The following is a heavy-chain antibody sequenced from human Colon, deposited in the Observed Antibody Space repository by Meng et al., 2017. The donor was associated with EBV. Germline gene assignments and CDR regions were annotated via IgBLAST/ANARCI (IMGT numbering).Heavy chain of an antibody. CDR1: GGSINSGDYY. J-gene: IGHJ4*02. V-gene: IGHV4-30-4*01. Sequence: QVRLQVAGPGLVKPSQTPSLTCTVSGGSINSGDYYWSWIRQPPGKGLEWIGYIYYTGSTYYNPSLKSRVTISMDTSKNQFSLRLSSVTAADTAVYYCARNYYFDYWGQGTLVTVSS. CDR3: ARNYYFDY. CDR2: IYYTGST.